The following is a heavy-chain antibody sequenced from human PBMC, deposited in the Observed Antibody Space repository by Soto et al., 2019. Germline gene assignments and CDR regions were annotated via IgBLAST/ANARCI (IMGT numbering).Heavy chain of an antibody. Sequence: SEPLSLTCTVSGGSISSYYWSWIRQPPGKGLEWIGYIYYSGSTYYNPSLKSRVTISIDTSTNHFSLHLSALTAADTAVYYCARAPIPNWNYYGMDVWGQGTTVTVS. V-gene: IGHV4-59*06. D-gene: IGHD1-1*01. CDR1: GGSISSYY. CDR3: ARAPIPNWNYYGMDV. J-gene: IGHJ6*02. CDR2: IYYSGST.